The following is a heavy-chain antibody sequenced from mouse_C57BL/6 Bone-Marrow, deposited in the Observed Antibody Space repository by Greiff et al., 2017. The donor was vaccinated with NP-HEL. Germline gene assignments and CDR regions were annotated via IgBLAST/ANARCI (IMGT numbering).Heavy chain of an antibody. D-gene: IGHD1-1*01. CDR1: GYTFTSYW. CDR3: ARKDAVGDY. V-gene: IGHV1-69*01. CDR2: IDPSDSYT. J-gene: IGHJ2*01. Sequence: VQLQQPGAELVMPGASVKLSCKASGYTFTSYWMHWVKQRPGQGLEWIGEIDPSDSYTNYNQKFKGKSTLTVDKSSSTAYMQLSSLTSEDSAVYYCARKDAVGDYWGQGTTLTVSS.